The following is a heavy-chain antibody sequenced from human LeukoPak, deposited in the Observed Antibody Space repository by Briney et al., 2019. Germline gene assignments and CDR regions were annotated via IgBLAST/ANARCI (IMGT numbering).Heavy chain of an antibody. CDR3: ARIETYYYDSSGYMGHDY. V-gene: IGHV3-21*01. CDR2: ISSSSSYI. Sequence: PGGSLRLSCAASGFTFSSYTMNWVRQAPGKGREWVSSISSSSSYIYYADSVKGRFTISRDNAKNSLYLQMNSLRAEDTAVYYCARIETYYYDSSGYMGHDYWGQGTLVTVSS. CDR1: GFTFSSYT. J-gene: IGHJ4*02. D-gene: IGHD3-22*01.